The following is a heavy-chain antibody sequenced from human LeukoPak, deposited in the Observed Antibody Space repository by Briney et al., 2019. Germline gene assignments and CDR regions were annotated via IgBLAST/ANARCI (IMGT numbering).Heavy chain of an antibody. V-gene: IGHV3-48*03. CDR3: ARGLRRYYGMDV. CDR2: ISSSGSTI. Sequence: PGGSLRLSCAASGFTFSSYEMNWVRQAPGKGLEWVSYISSSGSTINYADSVKGRLTISRDNAKNSLYLQMNSLRAEDTAVYYCARGLRRYYGMDVWGQGTTVTVSS. CDR1: GFTFSSYE. J-gene: IGHJ6*02.